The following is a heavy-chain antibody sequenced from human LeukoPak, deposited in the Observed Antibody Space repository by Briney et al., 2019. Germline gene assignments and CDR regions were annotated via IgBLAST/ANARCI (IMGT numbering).Heavy chain of an antibody. J-gene: IGHJ1*01. CDR2: IYYSGST. Sequence: GSLRLSCAASGFTFSSYEMNWVRQPPGKGLEWIGSIYYSGSTYYNPSLKSRVTISVDTSKNQFSLKLSSVTAADTAVYYCARYPLLGDYYGSGSYPRYFQHWGQGTLITVSS. CDR3: ARYPLLGDYYGSGSYPRYFQH. D-gene: IGHD3-10*01. V-gene: IGHV4-39*01. CDR1: GFTFSSYE.